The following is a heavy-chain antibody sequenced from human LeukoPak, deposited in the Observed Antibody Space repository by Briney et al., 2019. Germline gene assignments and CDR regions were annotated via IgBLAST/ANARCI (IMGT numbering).Heavy chain of an antibody. CDR2: IYYSGST. CDR3: ARDGPGYSSGWYGPTLLDY. V-gene: IGHV4-39*07. J-gene: IGHJ4*02. D-gene: IGHD6-19*01. CDR1: GGSISSSSYY. Sequence: PSETLSLTCTVSGGSISSSSYYWGWIRQPPGKGLEWIGSIYYSGSTYYNPSLKSRVTISVDTSKNQFSLKLSSVTAADTAVYYCARDGPGYSSGWYGPTLLDYWGQGTLVTVSS.